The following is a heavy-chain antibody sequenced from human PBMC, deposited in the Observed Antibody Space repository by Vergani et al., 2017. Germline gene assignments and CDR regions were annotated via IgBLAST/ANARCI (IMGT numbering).Heavy chain of an antibody. J-gene: IGHJ6*04. D-gene: IGHD3-10*01. V-gene: IGHV3-30*02. CDR2: IRYDGSNK. CDR1: GFTFSSYG. CDR3: AKVNGSGSDWFEDYYYYYGMDV. Sequence: QVQLVESGGGVVQPGGSLRLSCAASGFTFSSYGMHWVRQAPGQGLEWVSFIRYDGSNKYYADSVKGRFTISRDNSKNTLYLKMNRLRAEDTAVYYCAKVNGSGSDWFEDYYYYYGMDVWGEGTTVTVSS.